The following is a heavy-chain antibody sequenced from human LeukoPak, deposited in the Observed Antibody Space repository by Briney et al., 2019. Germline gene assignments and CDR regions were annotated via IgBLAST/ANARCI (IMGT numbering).Heavy chain of an antibody. CDR3: ARGCNIGWIFGVVISYYYYMYV. D-gene: IGHD3-3*01. Sequence: GASVKVSCKASGYTFTSYDINWVRQATGQGLEWMGWMNPNSGNTGYAQKFQGRVTMTRNTSISTAYMVLSSLRSEDTAVYYCARGCNIGWIFGVVISYYYYMYVWGKGTTVTVSS. CDR1: GYTFTSYD. CDR2: MNPNSGNT. J-gene: IGHJ6*03. V-gene: IGHV1-8*01.